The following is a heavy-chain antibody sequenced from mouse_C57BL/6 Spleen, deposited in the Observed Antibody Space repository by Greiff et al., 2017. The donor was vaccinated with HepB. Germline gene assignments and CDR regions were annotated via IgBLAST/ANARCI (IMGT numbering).Heavy chain of an antibody. D-gene: IGHD1-1*01. V-gene: IGHV10-1*01. J-gene: IGHJ1*03. Sequence: EVKLQESGGGLVQPKGSLKLSCAASGFSFNTYAMNWVRQAPGTGLEWVARIRSKSNNYATYYADSVKDRFTISRDDSESMLYLQMNNLKTEDTAMYYCVRQGYYGSSSYWYFDVWGTGTTVTVSS. CDR3: VRQGYYGSSSYWYFDV. CDR2: IRSKSNNYAT. CDR1: GFSFNTYA.